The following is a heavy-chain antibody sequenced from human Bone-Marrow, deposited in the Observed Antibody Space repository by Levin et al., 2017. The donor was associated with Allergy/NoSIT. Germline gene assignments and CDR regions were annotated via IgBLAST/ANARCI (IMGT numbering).Heavy chain of an antibody. D-gene: IGHD1-1*01. CDR1: GFSLSDRY. CDR2: SRNKANGYTT. CDR3: ARGFNSFDI. V-gene: IGHV3-72*01. Sequence: LSLTCAAFGFSLSDRYMDWVRQAPGKGLEWVARSRNKANGYTTVYAASVQGRFTISRDDSRNSLNLQMNSLKTEDTAVYYCARGFNSFDIWGQGTVVTVSS. J-gene: IGHJ3*02.